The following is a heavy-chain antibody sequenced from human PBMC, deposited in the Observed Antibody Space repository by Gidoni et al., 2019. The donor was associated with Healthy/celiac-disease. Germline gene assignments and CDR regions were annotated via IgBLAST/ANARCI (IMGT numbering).Heavy chain of an antibody. CDR3: ARGELGENAFDI. Sequence: EVQLVESGGGLVKPGGSLRLSCAASGFTFSSYSMNWVRQAPGKGLEWVSSISSSSSYIYYADSVKGRFTISRDNAKNSLYLQMNSLRAEDTAVYYCARGELGENAFDIWGQGTMVTVSS. CDR1: GFTFSSYS. D-gene: IGHD3-16*01. V-gene: IGHV3-21*01. CDR2: ISSSSSYI. J-gene: IGHJ3*02.